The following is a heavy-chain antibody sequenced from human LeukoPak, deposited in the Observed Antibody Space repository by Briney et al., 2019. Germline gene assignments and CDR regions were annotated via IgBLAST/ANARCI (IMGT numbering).Heavy chain of an antibody. J-gene: IGHJ6*03. CDR2: IIPIFGTA. Sequence: GASVKVSCKASGYTFTSYYMHWVRQAPGQGLEWMGGIIPIFGTANYAQKFQGRVTITTDESTSTAYMELSSLRSEDTAVYYCARSISGYYYMDVWGKGTTVTVSS. CDR1: GYTFTSYY. CDR3: ARSISGYYYMDV. D-gene: IGHD2/OR15-2a*01. V-gene: IGHV1-69*05.